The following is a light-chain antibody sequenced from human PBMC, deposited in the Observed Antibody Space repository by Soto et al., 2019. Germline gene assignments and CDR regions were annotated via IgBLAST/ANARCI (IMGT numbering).Light chain of an antibody. J-gene: IGLJ1*01. V-gene: IGLV2-14*01. CDR2: EVS. CDR3: SSYTSSSTFV. CDR1: SSDVGGYNY. Sequence: QSALTQPASVSGSPGQSITISCTGTSSDVGGYNYVSWYQHHPGKAPKLIIYEVSNRPSGASNRFSGSKSGNTASLTISGLQADDEADYYCSSYTSSSTFVFGIGTKLTVL.